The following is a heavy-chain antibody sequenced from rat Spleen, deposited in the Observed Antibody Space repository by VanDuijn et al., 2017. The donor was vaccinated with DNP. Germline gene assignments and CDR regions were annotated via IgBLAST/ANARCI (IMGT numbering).Heavy chain of an antibody. CDR1: GFIFSYYD. J-gene: IGHJ3*01. CDR3: ARESAY. Sequence: EVQLVESGGGLVQPGRSLKLSCAASGFIFSYYDMAWVRQTPKKGLEWVATIIYDGRRTFYRDSVKGRFTISRDNTKNSLYLQMDSLRSEDTATYHCARESAYWGQGTLVTVSS. V-gene: IGHV5-7*01. CDR2: IIYDGRRT.